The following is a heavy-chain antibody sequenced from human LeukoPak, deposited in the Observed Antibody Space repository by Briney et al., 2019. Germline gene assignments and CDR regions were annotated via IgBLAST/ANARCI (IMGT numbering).Heavy chain of an antibody. CDR1: GYTFTSYG. V-gene: IGHV1-18*01. Sequence: ASVKVSCKASGYTFTSYGISWVRQAPGQGLEWMGWISAYNGNTNYAQKLQGRVTMTTDTSTSTAYMELRSLRSDDTAVYYCAAEPSGGKDFDYWGQGTLATVSS. D-gene: IGHD6-25*01. J-gene: IGHJ4*02. CDR3: AAEPSGGKDFDY. CDR2: ISAYNGNT.